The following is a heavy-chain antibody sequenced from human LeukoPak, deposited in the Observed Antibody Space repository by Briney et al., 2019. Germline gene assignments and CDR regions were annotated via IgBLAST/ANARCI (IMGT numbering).Heavy chain of an antibody. D-gene: IGHD2-2*03. CDR1: GITLSSYA. Sequence: GGSLRLSCVGSGITLSSYAMNLGRQAPGKGLEWVSGIVAGGSNTYYADSVKGRFTMSRDNSKNTLYLQMDSLRAEDTAVYYCSKRGSALDIVWGQGTMVTVSS. V-gene: IGHV3-23*01. CDR2: IVAGGSNT. J-gene: IGHJ3*01. CDR3: SKRGSALDIV.